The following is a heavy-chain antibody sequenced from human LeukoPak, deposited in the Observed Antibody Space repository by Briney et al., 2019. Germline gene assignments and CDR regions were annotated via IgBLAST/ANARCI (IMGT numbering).Heavy chain of an antibody. Sequence: SETLSLTCTVSGGSISSGDYYWSWIRQPPGKGLEWIGYIYYSGSTYYNPSLKSRVTISVDTSKNQFSLKLSSVTAADTAVYYCARELQDYGDAFDIWGQGTMVTVSS. V-gene: IGHV4-30-4*01. CDR1: GGSISSGDYY. J-gene: IGHJ3*02. CDR2: IYYSGST. D-gene: IGHD4-17*01. CDR3: ARELQDYGDAFDI.